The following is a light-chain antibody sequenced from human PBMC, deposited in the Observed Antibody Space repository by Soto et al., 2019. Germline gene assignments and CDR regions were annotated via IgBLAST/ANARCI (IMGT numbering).Light chain of an antibody. V-gene: IGLV1-47*01. CDR2: RNN. Sequence: QSVLTQPPSASGTPGQRGTISCSGSRSNIGSNYVYWYQQLPGTAPKLLIYRNNQRPSGVPDRFSGSKSGTSASLAISGLRSEDEADYYCAAWDDSPSGPVFGGGTKLTVL. J-gene: IGLJ3*02. CDR1: RSNIGSNY. CDR3: AAWDDSPSGPV.